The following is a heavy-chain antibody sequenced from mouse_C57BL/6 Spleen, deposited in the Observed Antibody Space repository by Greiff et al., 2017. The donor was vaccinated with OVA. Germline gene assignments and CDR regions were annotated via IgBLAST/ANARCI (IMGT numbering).Heavy chain of an antibody. CDR2: IYPSDSET. CDR1: GYTFTSYW. D-gene: IGHD1-1*01. V-gene: IGHV1-61*01. Sequence: QVQLQQPGAELVRPGSSVKLSCKASGYTFTSYWMDWVKQRPGQGLEWIGNIYPSDSETHYNQKFKDKATLTVDQSSSTAYMQLSSLTSEDSAVYDCARAFYYGSSPYCAMDYWGQGTSVTVSS. J-gene: IGHJ4*01. CDR3: ARAFYYGSSPYCAMDY.